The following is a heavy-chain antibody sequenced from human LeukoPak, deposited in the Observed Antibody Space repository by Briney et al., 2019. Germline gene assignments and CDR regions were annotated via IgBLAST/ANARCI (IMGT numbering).Heavy chain of an antibody. CDR3: AKDAYGGATFFYYMDV. V-gene: IGHV3-9*01. D-gene: IGHD2/OR15-2a*01. CDR2: ISWNSGNI. CDR1: GFTFDDYA. Sequence: GGSLRLSCAGSGFTFDDYAMHWVRQTPGKGLEWVSGISWNSGNIAYADFVGGRFTISRDNAKNSLSLQMNSLSHEATAVYYCAKDAYGGATFFYYMDVWGKGTTVTVSS. J-gene: IGHJ6*03.